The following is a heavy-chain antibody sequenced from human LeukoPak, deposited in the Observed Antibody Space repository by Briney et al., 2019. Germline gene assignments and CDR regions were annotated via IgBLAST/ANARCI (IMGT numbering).Heavy chain of an antibody. J-gene: IGHJ6*02. Sequence: SQTLSLTCTVSGGSISSGDYYWSWIRQPAGKGLEWIGRIYTSGSTNYNPSLKSRVTISVDMSKNQFSLKLNSVTAADTAVYYCARDNNLGVVGGYYYYGIDVWGQGTTVTVSS. CDR3: ARDNNLGVVGGYYYYGIDV. D-gene: IGHD3-3*01. V-gene: IGHV4-61*02. CDR2: IYTSGST. CDR1: GGSISSGDYY.